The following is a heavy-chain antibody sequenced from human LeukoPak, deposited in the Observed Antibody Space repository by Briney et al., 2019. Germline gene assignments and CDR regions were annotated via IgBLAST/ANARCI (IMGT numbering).Heavy chain of an antibody. D-gene: IGHD2-2*01. J-gene: IGHJ4*02. CDR2: ISYDGSNK. Sequence: GGSLRLSCAASGFTFSSYAMHWVRQAPGKGLEWVAVISYDGSNKYYADSVKGRFTISRDNSKNTLYLQMNSLRAEDTAVYYCARVPAAMGLFDYWGQGTLVTVSS. CDR3: ARVPAAMGLFDY. CDR1: GFTFSSYA. V-gene: IGHV3-30-3*01.